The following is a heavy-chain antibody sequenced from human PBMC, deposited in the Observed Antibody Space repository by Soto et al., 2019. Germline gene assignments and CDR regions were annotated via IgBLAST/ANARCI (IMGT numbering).Heavy chain of an antibody. CDR1: GYTFTSYG. V-gene: IGHV1-18*04. J-gene: IGHJ6*02. Sequence: ASVKVSCKASGYTFTSYGISWVRQAPGQGLEWMGWISAYNGNTNYAQKLQGRVTMTTDTSTSTAYMELRSLRSDDTAVYYCARHYYDSSGYNYYYYYYGMDVWGQGTTVTAP. D-gene: IGHD3-22*01. CDR2: ISAYNGNT. CDR3: ARHYYDSSGYNYYYYYYGMDV.